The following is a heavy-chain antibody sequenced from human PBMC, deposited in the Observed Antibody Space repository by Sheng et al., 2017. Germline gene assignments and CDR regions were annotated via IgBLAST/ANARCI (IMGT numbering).Heavy chain of an antibody. J-gene: IGHJ4*02. CDR3: AREGETGSPTRANFDY. D-gene: IGHD1-26*01. V-gene: IGHV1-18*01. CDR2: ISAYSGNT. CDR1: GYTFTSYA. Sequence: QVQLVQSGVEVKKPGASVKVSCKASGYTFTSYAISWVRQAPGQGLEWMGWISAYSGNTNYAQKFQDRVTMTTDTSTSTAYMELRSLRSDDTAVYYCAREGETGSPTRANFDYWARERWSPSPQ.